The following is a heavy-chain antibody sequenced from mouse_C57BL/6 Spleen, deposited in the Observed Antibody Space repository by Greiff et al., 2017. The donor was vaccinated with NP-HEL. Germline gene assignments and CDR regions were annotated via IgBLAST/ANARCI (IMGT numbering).Heavy chain of an antibody. J-gene: IGHJ1*03. CDR2: IYPGDGDT. D-gene: IGHD2-5*01. V-gene: IGHV1-80*01. CDR3: ARSLGTAYYSNWYFDV. Sequence: QVQLQQSGAELVKPGASVKISCKASGYAFSSYWMNWVKQRPGKGLEWIGQIYPGDGDTNYNGKFKGKATLTADKSSSTAYMQLSSLTSEDSAVYFCARSLGTAYYSNWYFDVWGTGTTVTVSS. CDR1: GYAFSSYW.